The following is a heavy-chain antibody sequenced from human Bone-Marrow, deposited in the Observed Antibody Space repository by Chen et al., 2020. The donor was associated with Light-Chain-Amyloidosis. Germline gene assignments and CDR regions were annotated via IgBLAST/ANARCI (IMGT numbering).Heavy chain of an antibody. V-gene: IGHV5-51*01. CDR2: IYPDDSDA. Sequence: EVQLEQSGPEVKKPGESLKISCKGSGYTFPNYWIGWVRQMPGKGLDWMGVIYPDDSDARYSPSFEGQVTISADKSITTAYLQWRSRKASDTAMYYCARRRDGYNFDYWGQGTLVTVSS. D-gene: IGHD5-12*01. CDR3: ARRRDGYNFDY. CDR1: GYTFPNYW. J-gene: IGHJ4*02.